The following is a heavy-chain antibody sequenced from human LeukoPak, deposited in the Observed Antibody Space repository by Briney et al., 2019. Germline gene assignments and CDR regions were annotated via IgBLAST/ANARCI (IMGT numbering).Heavy chain of an antibody. CDR1: GFTFSSYS. CDR3: ASPGIAAAGPDY. J-gene: IGHJ4*02. Sequence: PGGSLRLSCAASGFTFSSYSMNWVRQAPGKGLEWVSYISSSSTIYYADSVKGRFTISRDNAKNSLYLQMNSLRAEDTAVYYCASPGIAAAGPDYWGQGTLVTVSS. CDR2: ISSSSTI. D-gene: IGHD6-13*01. V-gene: IGHV3-48*01.